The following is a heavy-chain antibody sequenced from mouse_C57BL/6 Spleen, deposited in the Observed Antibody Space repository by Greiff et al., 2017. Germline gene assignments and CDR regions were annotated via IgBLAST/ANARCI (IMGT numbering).Heavy chain of an antibody. J-gene: IGHJ4*01. CDR3: ARHEVGYYYGSSSYYAMDY. V-gene: IGHV1-62-2*01. CDR1: GYTFTEYT. D-gene: IGHD1-1*01. Sequence: QVQLKESGAELVKPGASVKLSCKASGYTFTEYTIHWVKQRSGQGLEWIGWFYPGSGSIKYNEKFKDKATLTADKSSSTVYMELSRLTSEDSAVYFCARHEVGYYYGSSSYYAMDYWGQGTSGTVSS. CDR2: FYPGSGSI.